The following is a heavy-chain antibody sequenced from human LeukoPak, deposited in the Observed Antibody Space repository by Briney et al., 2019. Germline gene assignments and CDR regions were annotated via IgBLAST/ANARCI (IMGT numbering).Heavy chain of an antibody. D-gene: IGHD5-18*01. CDR3: AGYTFGYWYFDL. CDR2: ISGNADTT. J-gene: IGHJ2*01. V-gene: IGHV3-23*01. Sequence: GALRLSCAASGFTFRLYAMTWVRQAPGKGLEWVSAISGNADTTYYADSVKGRFTISRDNSKNTLFLQMNNLRAEDTALYHCAGYTFGYWYFDLWGRGTLVTVSS. CDR1: GFTFRLYA.